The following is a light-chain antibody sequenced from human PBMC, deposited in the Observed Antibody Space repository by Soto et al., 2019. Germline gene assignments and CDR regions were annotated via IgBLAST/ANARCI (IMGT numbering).Light chain of an antibody. CDR1: SSDVGGYNY. Sequence: QSALTQPASVSGSPGQSITISCTGTSSDVGGYNYVSWYQHHPGKAPKLMIYDVSNRPSGASNRFSGSKSGNTASLTISGLQAEDEADYYCSSYTSSSTLGVVFGGGTKVTVL. V-gene: IGLV2-14*03. CDR2: DVS. CDR3: SSYTSSSTLGVV. J-gene: IGLJ2*01.